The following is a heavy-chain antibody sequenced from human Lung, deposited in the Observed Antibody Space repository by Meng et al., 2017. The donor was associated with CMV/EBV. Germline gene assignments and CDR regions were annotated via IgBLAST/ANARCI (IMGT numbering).Heavy chain of an antibody. CDR3: ARDLVPKGYGMDV. J-gene: IGHJ6*02. V-gene: IGHV1-46*01. CDR2: INPSGGST. D-gene: IGHD2-2*01. CDR1: GYTFTSYY. Sequence: AXVXVSXXASGYTFTSYYMHWVRQAPGQGLEWMGIINPSGGSTSYAQKFQGRVTMTRDTSTSTVYMELSSLRSEDTAVYYCARDLVPKGYGMDVWGQGTTVTVSS.